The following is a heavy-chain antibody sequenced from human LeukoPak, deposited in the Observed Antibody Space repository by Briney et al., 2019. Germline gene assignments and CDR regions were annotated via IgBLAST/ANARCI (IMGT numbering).Heavy chain of an antibody. J-gene: IGHJ4*02. Sequence: GGSLRLSCAASGFTFSTYGMHWVRQAPGKGLEWVAVISYDGSNKYYADSVKGRFTISRDNSKNTLYLQMNSLRAEDTAVYYCAKDGYRGIQLDYWGQGTLVTVSS. D-gene: IGHD5-18*01. V-gene: IGHV3-30*18. CDR3: AKDGYRGIQLDY. CDR2: ISYDGSNK. CDR1: GFTFSTYG.